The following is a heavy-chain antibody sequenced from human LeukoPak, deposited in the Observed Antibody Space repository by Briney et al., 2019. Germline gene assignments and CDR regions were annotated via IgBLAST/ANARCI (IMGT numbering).Heavy chain of an antibody. CDR1: GFAFDEYT. Sequence: GSLRLSCVASGFAFDEYTFNWVCQAPGKGLEWVSLMSWNGHNTYYSDSVKGRFTISRDNSKNSIYLEMKDLRIEDTALYYCAKDMEDYGGNSFDSWGEGTLVTVSS. CDR2: MSWNGHNT. CDR3: AKDMEDYGGNSFDS. D-gene: IGHD4-23*01. J-gene: IGHJ5*01. V-gene: IGHV3-43*01.